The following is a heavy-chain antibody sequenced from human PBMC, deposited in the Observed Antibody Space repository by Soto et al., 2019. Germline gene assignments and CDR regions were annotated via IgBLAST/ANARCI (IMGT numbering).Heavy chain of an antibody. D-gene: IGHD2-15*01. CDR1: GGSIANNNYF. CDR3: AKVVVGATSHSDFDS. J-gene: IGHJ4*02. V-gene: IGHV4-39*01. Sequence: QLQLQESGPGLVRPSETLCLTCTVSGGSIANNNYFWGWVRQPPGKGLGWIGSAAYSGGTYKNPSLKSRVTVSVDTSKNQFSLKLTPVTAADTAVYYCAKVVVGATSHSDFDSWGQGTLVTVSS. CDR2: AAYSGGT.